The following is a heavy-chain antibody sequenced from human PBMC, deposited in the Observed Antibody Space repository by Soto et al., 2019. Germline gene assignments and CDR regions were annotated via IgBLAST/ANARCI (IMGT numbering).Heavy chain of an antibody. CDR3: ARRFCSAGSCRGIGFDY. V-gene: IGHV3-13*01. D-gene: IGHD2-15*01. CDR2: IGSDGGT. J-gene: IGHJ4*02. Sequence: LRLSCAASGFTFSSHDMHWGRQATGKGLEWVSAIGSDGGTYYLGSVKGRFTISRENAENSLYLQMNSLRVGDTALYYCARRFCSAGSCRGIGFDYWGQGTLVTVSS. CDR1: GFTFSSHD.